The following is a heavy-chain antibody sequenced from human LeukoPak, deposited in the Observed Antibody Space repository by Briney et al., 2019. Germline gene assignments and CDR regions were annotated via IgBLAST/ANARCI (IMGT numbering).Heavy chain of an antibody. CDR3: ARGPIVGATTVGYYYYYMDV. J-gene: IGHJ6*03. Sequence: SQTLSLTCTVSGGSISSGSYYWSWIRQPAGKGLEWIGRIYTSGSTNYNPSLKSRVTISVDTSRNQFSLKLSSVTAADTAVYYCARGPIVGATTVGYYYYYMDVWGKGTTVTVSS. V-gene: IGHV4-61*02. CDR1: GGSISSGSYY. D-gene: IGHD1-26*01. CDR2: IYTSGST.